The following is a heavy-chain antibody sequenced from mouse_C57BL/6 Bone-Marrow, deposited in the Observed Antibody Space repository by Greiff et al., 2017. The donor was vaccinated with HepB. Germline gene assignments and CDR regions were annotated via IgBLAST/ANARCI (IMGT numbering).Heavy chain of an antibody. CDR2: INPYNGGT. CDR3: SNWAYWYFDV. Sequence: VQLKQSGPVLVKPGASVKMSCKASGYTFTDYYMNWVKQSHGKSLEWIGVINPYNGGTSYNQKFKGKATLTVDKSSSTAYMELNSLTSEDSAVYYCSNWAYWYFDVWGTGTTVTVSS. CDR1: GYTFTDYY. J-gene: IGHJ1*03. V-gene: IGHV1-19*01. D-gene: IGHD4-1*01.